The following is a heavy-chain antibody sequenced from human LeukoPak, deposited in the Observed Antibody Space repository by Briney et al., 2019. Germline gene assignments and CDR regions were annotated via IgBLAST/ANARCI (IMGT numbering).Heavy chain of an antibody. CDR3: AKGPKKQMVGSRGYYFDF. D-gene: IGHD6-13*01. CDR1: GFTFSSYA. Sequence: PGGSLRLSCAASGFTFSSYAMSWVRQAPGKGLEWVSAISDSGGSRHFADSVKGRFTISRDNSKNSLYLQMNSLRAEDTAVYYCAKGPKKQMVGSRGYYFDFWGQGTLVTVSS. J-gene: IGHJ4*02. CDR2: ISDSGGSR. V-gene: IGHV3-23*01.